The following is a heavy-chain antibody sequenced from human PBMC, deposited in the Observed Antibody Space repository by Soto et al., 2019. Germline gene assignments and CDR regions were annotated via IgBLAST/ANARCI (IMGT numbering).Heavy chain of an antibody. J-gene: IGHJ4*02. CDR2: INSDGSST. CDR1: GFTVSSYL. CDR3: ARVNYGDYGGVYEY. Sequence: EVQLVASGGGLVQPGGSLRLSCAASGFTVSSYLMHWVRQAPGKGLVWVSRINSDGSSTSFADSVKGRFTISRDNAKNTLYLQMNRLRAEDEAVYYCARVNYGDYGGVYEYWGQGTLVTVS. V-gene: IGHV3-74*01. D-gene: IGHD4-17*01.